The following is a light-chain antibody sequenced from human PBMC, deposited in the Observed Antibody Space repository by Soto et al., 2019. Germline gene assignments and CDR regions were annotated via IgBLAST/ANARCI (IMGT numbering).Light chain of an antibody. CDR1: QSVSSY. Sequence: EKVLKQSAAALSLYPGERATLYCRASQSVSSYLAWYQQKPGQAPRLLIYDASNRATGIPARFSGSGSGTDFTLTISSLQPEDFATYYCQQSYSTPRTFAQGTKVDIK. CDR2: DAS. V-gene: IGKV3-11*01. CDR3: QQSYSTPRT. J-gene: IGKJ1*01.